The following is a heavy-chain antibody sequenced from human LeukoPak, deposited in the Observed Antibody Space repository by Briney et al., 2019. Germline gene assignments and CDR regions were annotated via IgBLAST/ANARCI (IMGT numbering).Heavy chain of an antibody. J-gene: IGHJ4*02. CDR1: GFIFSNYA. CDR2: ISGSGGAT. V-gene: IGHV3-23*01. Sequence: HPGGSLRLSCAASGFIFSNYAMTWVRQAPGKGLEWVSVISGSGGATYYADSVKGRFTISRDNSKNTLCLQMNSLRAEDTAVYYCARAAMVRGVDYFDSWGQGTLVTVSS. CDR3: ARAAMVRGVDYFDS. D-gene: IGHD3-10*01.